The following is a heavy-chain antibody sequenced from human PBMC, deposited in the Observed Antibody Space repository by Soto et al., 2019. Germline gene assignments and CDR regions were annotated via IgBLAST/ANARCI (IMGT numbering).Heavy chain of an antibody. CDR3: ASSNIAAAGFYYYGMDV. D-gene: IGHD6-13*01. V-gene: IGHV4-59*01. J-gene: IGHJ6*02. CDR1: GGSISSYY. Sequence: QVQLQESGPGLVKPSETLSLTCTVSGGSISSYYWSWIRQPPGKGLEWIGYIYYSGSPNYNPSLTGRVPISVDTSTNPFSLKLSSVTAADTAVYYCASSNIAAAGFYYYGMDVWGRGTTVTVSS. CDR2: IYYSGSP.